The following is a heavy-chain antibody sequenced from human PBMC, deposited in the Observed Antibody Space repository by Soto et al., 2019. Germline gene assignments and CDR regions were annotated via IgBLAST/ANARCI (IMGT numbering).Heavy chain of an antibody. D-gene: IGHD3-3*01. CDR2: RNAGNGNT. CDR3: AREKNGYYDFWSGYSYFDY. CDR1: GYTFTSYA. V-gene: IGHV1-3*01. Sequence: ASVKVSCKASGYTFTSYAMHWVRQAPGQRLEWMGWRNAGNGNTKYSQKFQGRVTITRDTSASTAYMELSSLRSEDTAVYYCAREKNGYYDFWSGYSYFDYWGQGTLVTVSS. J-gene: IGHJ4*02.